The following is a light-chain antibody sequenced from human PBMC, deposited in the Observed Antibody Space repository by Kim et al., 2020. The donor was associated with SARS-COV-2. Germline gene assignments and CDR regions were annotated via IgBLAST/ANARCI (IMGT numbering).Light chain of an antibody. J-gene: IGKJ2*01. CDR3: LQYYACPRT. CDR1: RDIRND. V-gene: IGKV1-17*01. Sequence: DIQMTQSPSSLSASVGDRVTITCRASRDIRNDLSWFQQKPGKAPKRLISVASTLQSGVPSRFSGSGSETEFTRTISSLQPEDFATYYCLQYYACPRTFGQGTKLEI. CDR2: VAS.